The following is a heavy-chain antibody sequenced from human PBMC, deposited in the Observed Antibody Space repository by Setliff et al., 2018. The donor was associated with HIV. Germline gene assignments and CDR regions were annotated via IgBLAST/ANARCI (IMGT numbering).Heavy chain of an antibody. CDR1: GDSIFTSTYY. D-gene: IGHD5-12*01. CDR3: ARLGRPYSGQGWFDP. Sequence: LSETLSLTCSVSGDSIFTSTYYWGWIRQPPGKRLEWIGSIYYSGNTYYNPSLKSRVTISVDTSKNQFFLNLSSVTATDSAVYYCARLGRPYSGQGWFDPWGQGTLVTVSS. CDR2: IYYSGNT. J-gene: IGHJ5*02. V-gene: IGHV4-39*01.